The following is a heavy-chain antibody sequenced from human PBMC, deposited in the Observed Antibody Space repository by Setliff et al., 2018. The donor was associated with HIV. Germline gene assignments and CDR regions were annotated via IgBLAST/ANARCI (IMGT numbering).Heavy chain of an antibody. CDR1: GGSLSGYY. J-gene: IGHJ3*02. Sequence: SETLSLTCAVYGGSLSGYYWSWIRQAPGKGLEWLGEIHSSGNTNYSPSLEGRVTISLDTPKNQYSLKLKSVTAADTGVYYCARGKSGSYDAYDMWGQGTMVTVSS. CDR2: IHSSGNT. CDR3: ARGKSGSYDAYDM. V-gene: IGHV4-34*01. D-gene: IGHD5-12*01.